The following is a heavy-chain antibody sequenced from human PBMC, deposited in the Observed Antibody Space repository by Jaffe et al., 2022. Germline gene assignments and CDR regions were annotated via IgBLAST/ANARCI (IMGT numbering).Heavy chain of an antibody. CDR2: IDWDDDK. CDR1: GFSLSTSGMC. CDR3: ARIPPRWDYSGYDYQGRYFDY. V-gene: IGHV2-70*01. Sequence: QVTLRESGPALVKPTQTLTLTCTFSGFSLSTSGMCVSWIRQPPGKALEWLALIDWDDDKYYSTSLKTRLTISKDTSKNQVVLTMTNMDPVDTATYYCARIPPRWDYSGYDYQGRYFDYWGQGTLVTVSS. J-gene: IGHJ4*02. D-gene: IGHD5-12*01.